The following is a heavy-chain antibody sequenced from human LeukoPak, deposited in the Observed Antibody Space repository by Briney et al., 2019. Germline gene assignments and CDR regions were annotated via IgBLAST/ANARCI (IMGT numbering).Heavy chain of an antibody. J-gene: IGHJ3*02. V-gene: IGHV1-2*02. CDR3: ARGGYCSTTSCTIEAFDI. CDR1: GYTFTGYF. Sequence: ASVKVSCKAAGYTFTGYFLYWVRQAPGQGLEYMGWLNPNNGGTDYAQKFQGRVTMTRDTSITTAYMELSGLTSDDTAVYFCARGGYCSTTSCTIEAFDIWGQGTTVTVSS. D-gene: IGHD2-2*03. CDR2: LNPNNGGT.